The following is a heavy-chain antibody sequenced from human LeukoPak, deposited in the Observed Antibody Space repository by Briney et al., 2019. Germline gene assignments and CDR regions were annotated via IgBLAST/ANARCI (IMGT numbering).Heavy chain of an antibody. CDR3: AKGDCSSASCVAENWFDP. D-gene: IGHD2-2*01. J-gene: IGHJ5*02. Sequence: GGSLRLSCVASGFTFSSYAMSWVRQAPGKGLEWVSSITGSGGSTYYADSVKGRFTISKDNSKNTLYLQMNSLRAEDTAVYYCAKGDCSSASCVAENWFDPWGQGTLVTVSS. CDR1: GFTFSSYA. V-gene: IGHV3-23*01. CDR2: ITGSGGST.